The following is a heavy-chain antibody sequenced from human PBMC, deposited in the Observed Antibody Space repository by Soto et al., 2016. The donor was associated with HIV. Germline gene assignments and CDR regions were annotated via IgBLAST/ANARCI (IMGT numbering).Heavy chain of an antibody. Sequence: QLQLQESGPGLVKPSATLSLTCTISGGSITSSPYYGGWIRQTPGKGLEWIGNIYYSGRPTTTPSLKSRVTISVDTSKSQFSLKLSSVTAADTAVYFCARGLRGYYFDSGAREPWSPSP. D-gene: IGHD2-15*01. V-gene: IGHV4-39*01. CDR1: GGSITSSPYY. J-gene: IGHJ4*02. CDR3: ARGLRGYYFDS. CDR2: IYYSGRP.